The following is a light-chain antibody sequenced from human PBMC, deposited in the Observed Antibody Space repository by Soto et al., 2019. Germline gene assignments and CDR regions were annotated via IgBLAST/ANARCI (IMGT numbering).Light chain of an antibody. CDR1: QSVGSA. J-gene: IGKJ4*01. CDR2: GAS. Sequence: EIVMTQSPATLSVSPGETATLSCRASQSVGSAVAWYQHKPGQAPRLLIVGASIRATGVPGRFSGGGSGTEFTLTIATLQSEDFVIYYCQQYIDWPLTFGGGTKVEIK. V-gene: IGKV3-15*01. CDR3: QQYIDWPLT.